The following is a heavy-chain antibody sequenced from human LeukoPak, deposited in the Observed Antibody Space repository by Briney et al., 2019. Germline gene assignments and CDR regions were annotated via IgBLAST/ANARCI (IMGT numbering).Heavy chain of an antibody. CDR2: ISGYNGNT. CDR1: GYAFGSYG. Sequence: PGASVKVSCKASGYAFGSYGLSWVRQAPGQGLEWLGWISGYNGNTNYAQKLQGRVTMTTDTSTSTAYMELWGLRSDDTAVYYCARDSGGSYRHPYYFDFWGQGSLVTVSS. J-gene: IGHJ4*02. D-gene: IGHD2-15*01. CDR3: ARDSGGSYRHPYYFDF. V-gene: IGHV1-18*01.